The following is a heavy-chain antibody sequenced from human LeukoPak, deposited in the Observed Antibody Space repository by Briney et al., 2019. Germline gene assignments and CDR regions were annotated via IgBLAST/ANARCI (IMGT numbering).Heavy chain of an antibody. CDR2: ISYDGSNK. D-gene: IGHD2-2*01. CDR1: GFTFSSYA. CDR3: ARGYCSSTSASSGPCYYYMDV. J-gene: IGHJ6*03. V-gene: IGHV3-30*04. Sequence: PGGSLRLSCAASGFTFSSYAMHWVRQAPGKGLEWVAVISYDGSNKYYADSVKGRFTISRDNAKNSLYLQMNSLRAEDTAVYYCARGYCSSTSASSGPCYYYMDVWGKGTTVTVSS.